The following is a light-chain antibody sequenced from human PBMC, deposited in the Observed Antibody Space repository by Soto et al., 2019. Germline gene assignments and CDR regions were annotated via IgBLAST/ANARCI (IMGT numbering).Light chain of an antibody. CDR3: QQYGGSPMYT. CDR2: GAS. J-gene: IGKJ2*01. Sequence: EIVLTQSPGTLSLSPGERATLSWRASQSVSSSYLGWYQQKPGQAPRLLNYGASSRATGIPDRFSGSGSGTDFTLAISRLEPEDFAVYYCQQYGGSPMYTFGQGTKLKIK. CDR1: QSVSSSY. V-gene: IGKV3-20*01.